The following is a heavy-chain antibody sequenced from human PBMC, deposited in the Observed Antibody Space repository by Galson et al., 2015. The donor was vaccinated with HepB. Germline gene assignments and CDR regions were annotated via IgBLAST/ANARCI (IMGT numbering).Heavy chain of an antibody. CDR3: ARAGYCSGGSCTRNYYYYYGMDV. J-gene: IGHJ6*02. D-gene: IGHD2-15*01. CDR2: INPSGGST. CDR1: GYTFTSYY. Sequence: SVKVSCKASGYTFTSYYMHWVRQAPGQGLEWMGIINPSGGSTSYAQKLQGRVTMTRDTSTSTVYMELSSLRSEDTAVYYCARAGYCSGGSCTRNYYYYYGMDVWGQGTTVTVSS. V-gene: IGHV1-46*04.